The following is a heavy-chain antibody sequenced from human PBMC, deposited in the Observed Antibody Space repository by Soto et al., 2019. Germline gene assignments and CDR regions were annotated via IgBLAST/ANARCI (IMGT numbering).Heavy chain of an antibody. D-gene: IGHD2-2*01. V-gene: IGHV1-18*01. CDR3: ARDHFPYDIVAVPAADTSPPYNWFDP. J-gene: IGHJ5*02. CDR1: GYTFTSYG. Sequence: GASVKVSCKASGYTFTSYGISWVRQAPGQGLEWMGWISAYNGNTNYVQKLQGRVTMTTDTSTSTAYMELRSLRSDDTAVYYCARDHFPYDIVAVPAADTSPPYNWFDPWGQGTLVTVSS. CDR2: ISAYNGNT.